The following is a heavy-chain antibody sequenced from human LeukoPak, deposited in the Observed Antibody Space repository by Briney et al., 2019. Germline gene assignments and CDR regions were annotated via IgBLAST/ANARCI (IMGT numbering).Heavy chain of an antibody. J-gene: IGHJ5*02. D-gene: IGHD2-21*02. Sequence: GSLRLSCAASGFTFSSYAMSWIRQSPGKGLEWIGYIYDNENTNYNYFLKSRVTISLDTSKNQFSLKLSSVTAADTAIYYCARDAREVTGRGSWFDPWGQGTLVTVSS. CDR3: ARDAREVTGRGSWFDP. CDR2: IYDNENT. V-gene: IGHV4-59*01. CDR1: GFTFSSYA.